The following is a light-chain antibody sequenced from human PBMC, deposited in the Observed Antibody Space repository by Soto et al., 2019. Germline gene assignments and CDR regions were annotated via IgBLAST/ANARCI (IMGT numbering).Light chain of an antibody. J-gene: IGLJ1*01. Sequence: QSVLTQPASVSGSPGQSITISCTGTSNDVGGYNYVSWYQQHPGKAPKLMIFEVSNRPSGVSNRFSGSKSGNTASLTISGLQAEDEADYYCSSYTSSAKVFGTGTKLTV. CDR1: SNDVGGYNY. V-gene: IGLV2-14*01. CDR3: SSYTSSAKV. CDR2: EVS.